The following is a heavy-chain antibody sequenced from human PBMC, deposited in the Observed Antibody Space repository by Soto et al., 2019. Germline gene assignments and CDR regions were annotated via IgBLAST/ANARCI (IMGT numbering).Heavy chain of an antibody. CDR2: IYYSGST. CDR3: ARDGSSSSSFDY. Sequence: QVQLQESGPGLVKPSQTLSLTCTVSGGSISSGGYYWSWIRQHQGKGLEWIVFIYYSGSTYDNPALNSRVTISVDTSKHQFSLKLSSVTAADTAVYYCARDGSSSSSFDYWGQGPLVTVSS. D-gene: IGHD6-6*01. J-gene: IGHJ4*02. V-gene: IGHV4-31*03. CDR1: GGSISSGGYY.